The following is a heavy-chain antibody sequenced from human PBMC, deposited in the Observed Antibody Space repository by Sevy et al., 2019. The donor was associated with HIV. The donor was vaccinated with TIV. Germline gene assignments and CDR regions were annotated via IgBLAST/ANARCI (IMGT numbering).Heavy chain of an antibody. J-gene: IGHJ3*02. CDR2: IRYDGSNE. V-gene: IGHV3-30*02. Sequence: GGSQRLSCAASGFTFSNHAMHWVRQAPGKGLEWVAFIRYDGSNEYYADSVKGRFTISRDNSKNTLYLQMNSLRPEDTAVYYCAKDRKVLLVVYAIPFDVFDIWGQGTMVTVSS. CDR1: GFTFSNHA. CDR3: AKDRKVLLVVYAIPFDVFDI. D-gene: IGHD2-8*02.